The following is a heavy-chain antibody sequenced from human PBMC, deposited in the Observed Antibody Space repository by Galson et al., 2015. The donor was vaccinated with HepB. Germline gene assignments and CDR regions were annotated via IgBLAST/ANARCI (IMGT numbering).Heavy chain of an antibody. J-gene: IGHJ6*03. Sequence: SVKVSCKASGYTFTSYDINWVRQATGQGLEWMGWMNPNSGNTGYAQKFQGRVTMTRNTSISTAYMELSSLRSEDTAVYYCARGHCSSTSCRVRRGYYYYYMGVWGKGTTVTVSS. CDR1: GYTFTSYD. V-gene: IGHV1-8*01. D-gene: IGHD2-2*01. CDR2: MNPNSGNT. CDR3: ARGHCSSTSCRVRRGYYYYYMGV.